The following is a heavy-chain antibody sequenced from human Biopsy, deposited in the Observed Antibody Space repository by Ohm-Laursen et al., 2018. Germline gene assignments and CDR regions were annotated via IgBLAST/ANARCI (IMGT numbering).Heavy chain of an antibody. CDR2: IYYSVMT. CDR1: GDSVTKYY. J-gene: IGHJ2*01. CDR3: VRVSVTAYTLPRWFFDL. V-gene: IGHV4-59*02. D-gene: IGHD2-21*02. Sequence: GTLSLTCAVSGDSVTKYYWSWIRQPPGKGLEWIGHIYYSVMTNYNPSLQSRVSISVDTSRNQVSLTLSSVTAADTAVYYCVRVSVTAYTLPRWFFDLWGRGTLVTVSS.